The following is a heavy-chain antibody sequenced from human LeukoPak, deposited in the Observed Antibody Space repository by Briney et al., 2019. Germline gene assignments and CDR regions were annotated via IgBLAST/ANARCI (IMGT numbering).Heavy chain of an antibody. D-gene: IGHD6-13*01. Sequence: SGESLKISCKGSGYSFTSGYSFAVYWIGWVRQMPGKGLGWMGIVYPGDSDTRYSPSFQGQVTISADKSISTAYLQWSSLKASDTAMYYCASFSSSWYRLSWGQGTLVTVSS. J-gene: IGHJ5*02. CDR3: ASFSSSWYRLS. CDR1: GYSFTSGYSFAVYW. CDR2: VYPGDSDT. V-gene: IGHV5-51*01.